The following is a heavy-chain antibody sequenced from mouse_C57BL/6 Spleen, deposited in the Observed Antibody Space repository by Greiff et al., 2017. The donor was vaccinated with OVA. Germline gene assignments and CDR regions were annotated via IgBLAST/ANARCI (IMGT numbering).Heavy chain of an antibody. Sequence: EVQLVESGPGLVKPSQSLSLTCSVTGYSITSGYYWNWIRQFPGNKLEWMGYISYDGSNNYNPSLKNRISITRDTSKNQFFLKLNSVTTEDTATYYCARASGDYWGQGTTLTVSS. D-gene: IGHD3-1*01. CDR2: ISYDGSN. CDR1: GYSITSGYY. CDR3: ARASGDY. V-gene: IGHV3-6*01. J-gene: IGHJ2*01.